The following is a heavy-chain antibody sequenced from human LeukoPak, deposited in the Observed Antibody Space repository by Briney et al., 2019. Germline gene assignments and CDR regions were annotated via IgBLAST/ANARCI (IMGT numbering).Heavy chain of an antibody. CDR3: ARRYNWNPNWFDP. D-gene: IGHD1-20*01. CDR1: GGSINSSSYY. CDR2: IYYTGST. V-gene: IGHV4-39*07. Sequence: NTSETLSLTCSVSGGSINSSSYYWGWIRQPPGKGLEWIGSIYYTGSTYYNPSLKSRVTISVDTSKNQFSLKLSSVTAADTAVYYCARRYNWNPNWFDPWGQGTLVTVSS. J-gene: IGHJ5*02.